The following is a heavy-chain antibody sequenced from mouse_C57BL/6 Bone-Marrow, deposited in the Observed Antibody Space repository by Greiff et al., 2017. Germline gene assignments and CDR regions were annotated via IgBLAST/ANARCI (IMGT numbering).Heavy chain of an antibody. J-gene: IGHJ4*01. V-gene: IGHV1-18*01. CDR2: INPNNGGT. D-gene: IGHD1-1*01. CDR1: GYTFTDYN. Sequence: EVQRVESGPELVKPGASVKIPCKASGYTFTDYNMDWVKQSHGKSLEWIGDINPNNGGTTYNQKFKGKATLTVDKSSSTAYMELHSLTSEDTAVYYCARVTTVVAYYAMDYWGQGTSVTVSS. CDR3: ARVTTVVAYYAMDY.